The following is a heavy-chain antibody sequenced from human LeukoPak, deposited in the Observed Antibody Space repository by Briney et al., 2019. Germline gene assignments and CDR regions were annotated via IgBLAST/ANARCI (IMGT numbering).Heavy chain of an antibody. V-gene: IGHV4-39*01. Sequence: PSETLSLTCTVSGGSISSNNYYWDWIRQPPGKGLEWIGSIYYSGSTYYNPSLKSRVTISVDTSKNQFSLKLSSVTAADTAVYYCVNSSPGGGWLVSGNFDYWGQGTLVTVSS. CDR3: VNSSPGGGWLVSGNFDY. J-gene: IGHJ4*02. CDR1: GGSISSNNYY. D-gene: IGHD6-19*01. CDR2: IYYSGST.